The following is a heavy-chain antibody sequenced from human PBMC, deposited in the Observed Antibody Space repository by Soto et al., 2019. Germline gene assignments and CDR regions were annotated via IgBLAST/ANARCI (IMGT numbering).Heavy chain of an antibody. J-gene: IGHJ4*02. V-gene: IGHV1-69*01. CDR2: VISLFGTA. CDR1: GGTFSSHS. D-gene: IGHD4-17*01. Sequence: VQLMQSGAEVKKPGSSVKVSCKASGGTFSSHSINWVRQAPGQGLEWMGGVISLFGTANYAHNFKGRVTITADQSTRTAYMELNSLRSDDTAAYYCAREVGYGDFSAALLDWGQGTLVTVSS. CDR3: AREVGYGDFSAALLD.